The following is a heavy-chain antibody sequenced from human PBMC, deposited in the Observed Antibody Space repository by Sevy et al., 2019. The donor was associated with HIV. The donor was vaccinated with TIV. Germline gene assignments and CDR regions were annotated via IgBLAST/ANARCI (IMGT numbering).Heavy chain of an antibody. CDR1: GYTFTDYY. CDR2: MNPDSGDT. CDR3: ARGPSAYDFLGL. Sequence: ASVKVSCKASGYTFTDYYIHWVRQAPGQGLEWMGWMNPDSGDTNYAQRFQGRVTMTRDTSISTAYMELSRVRSDDTALYYCARGPSAYDFLGLWGQGTLVTVSS. D-gene: IGHD3-3*01. J-gene: IGHJ4*02. V-gene: IGHV1-2*02.